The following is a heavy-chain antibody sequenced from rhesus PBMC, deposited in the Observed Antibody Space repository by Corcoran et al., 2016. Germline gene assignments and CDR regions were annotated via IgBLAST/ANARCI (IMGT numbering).Heavy chain of an antibody. CDR1: GYSISSGYY. CDR2: ITYRGSN. Sequence: QVQLQESGPGLVKPSETLSLTCAVSGYSISSGYYWSWIRQPPGKGLEWIGYITYRGSNSYNPSLKGRVTISRDTSKNQCSLKLSSVTAADTAVYYCARESSGGYDYWGQGVLVTVSS. CDR3: ARESSGGYDY. D-gene: IGHD6-31*01. J-gene: IGHJ4*01. V-gene: IGHV4-122*02.